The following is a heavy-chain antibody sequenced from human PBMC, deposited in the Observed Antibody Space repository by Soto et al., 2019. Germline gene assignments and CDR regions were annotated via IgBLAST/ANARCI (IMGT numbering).Heavy chain of an antibody. V-gene: IGHV3-48*02. Sequence: EVQLVESGGGLVQPGGSRRVSCAASGFNFSNYAMNWVRQAPGKGLEWVSYISIGSGSIFYADSVKGRFTISRDDAKNSLYMQMNTLRDKDTAVYYCVRDDRSAFDFWGQGTMVTVSS. J-gene: IGHJ3*01. CDR1: GFNFSNYA. CDR3: VRDDRSAFDF. CDR2: ISIGSGSI.